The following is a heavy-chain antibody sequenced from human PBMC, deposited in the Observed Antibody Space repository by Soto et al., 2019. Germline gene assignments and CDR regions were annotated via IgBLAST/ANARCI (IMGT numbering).Heavy chain of an antibody. J-gene: IGHJ6*02. Sequence: EVQLVESGGGLVQPGGSLRLSCAASGFTLSSYWMHWVRQTPGKGLVWVSRIYTDGSSTTYADSVKGRFTISRDNAKSTLYLQMNCLGAEDTAVYYCARLDGTDYEGPYYYCGMDVWGQGTPVTVAS. V-gene: IGHV3-74*01. CDR3: ARLDGTDYEGPYYYCGMDV. D-gene: IGHD3-22*01. CDR2: IYTDGSST. CDR1: GFTLSSYW.